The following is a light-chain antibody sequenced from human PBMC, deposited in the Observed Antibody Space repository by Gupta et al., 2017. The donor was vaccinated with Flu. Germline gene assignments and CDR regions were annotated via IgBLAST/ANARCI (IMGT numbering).Light chain of an antibody. Sequence: EIVLTQSPGTLSLSPGESATLSCRASQNVNNNYLAWYQQKPVQTPSLLIYDASRRSTGIPERFSGSGSWTDSTLSISRLEPEDFAVYYCQKYGSSRTFGQGTKVEIK. CDR3: QKYGSSRT. J-gene: IGKJ1*01. CDR2: DAS. CDR1: QNVNNNY. V-gene: IGKV3-20*01.